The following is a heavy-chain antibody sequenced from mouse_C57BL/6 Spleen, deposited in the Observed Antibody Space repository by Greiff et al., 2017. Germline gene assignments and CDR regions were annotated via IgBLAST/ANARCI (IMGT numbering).Heavy chain of an antibody. D-gene: IGHD1-1*01. CDR3: AREMDYYGSSYWFAY. J-gene: IGHJ3*01. CDR1: GFTFSDYG. Sequence: EVKLMESGGGSVKPGGSLKLSCAASGFTFSDYGMHWVRQAPEKGLEWVAYISSGSSTIYYADTVKGRFTISRDNAKNTLFLQMTSLRSEDTAMYYCAREMDYYGSSYWFAYWGQGTLVTVSA. CDR2: ISSGSSTI. V-gene: IGHV5-17*01.